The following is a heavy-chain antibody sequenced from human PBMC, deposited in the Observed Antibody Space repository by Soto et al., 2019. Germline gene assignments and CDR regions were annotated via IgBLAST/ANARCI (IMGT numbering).Heavy chain of an antibody. D-gene: IGHD6-19*01. Sequence: QVQLVQSGAEVKKPGSSVKVSCKASGGTFSSYAISWVRQAPGQGLEWMGGIIPIFGTANYAQKFQGRVTITAAESTSTAYMGLGSLRSEDTAVYYCARDHPQWLDVYYGMDVWGQGTTVTVSS. V-gene: IGHV1-69*12. J-gene: IGHJ6*02. CDR2: IIPIFGTA. CDR3: ARDHPQWLDVYYGMDV. CDR1: GGTFSSYA.